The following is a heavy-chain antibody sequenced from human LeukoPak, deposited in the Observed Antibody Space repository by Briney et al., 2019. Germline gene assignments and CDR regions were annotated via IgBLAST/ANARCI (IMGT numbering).Heavy chain of an antibody. CDR3: ARGGALGPPYFDY. J-gene: IGHJ4*02. V-gene: IGHV4-31*03. D-gene: IGHD3-16*01. CDR1: GGSISSGGYY. Sequence: SETLSLTCTVSGGSISSGGYYWSWLRQPPGKGLEWIGYIYYSGSTYYNPSLKSRVTISVDTSKNQFSLKLSSVTAADTAVYYCARGGALGPPYFDYWGQGTLVTVSS. CDR2: IYYSGST.